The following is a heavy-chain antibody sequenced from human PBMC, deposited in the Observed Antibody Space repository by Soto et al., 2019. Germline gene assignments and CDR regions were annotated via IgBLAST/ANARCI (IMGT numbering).Heavy chain of an antibody. V-gene: IGHV3-53*01. J-gene: IGHJ3*02. D-gene: IGHD3-3*01. Sequence: EVQLVESGGGLIQPGGSLRLSCAASGFTVSSNYMSWVRQAPGKGLEWVSVIYSGGSTYYADSVKGRFTISRDNSKNTLYLQMNSLRAEDTAVYYCARFLEWPENAFDIWGQVTMVTVSS. CDR2: IYSGGST. CDR3: ARFLEWPENAFDI. CDR1: GFTVSSNY.